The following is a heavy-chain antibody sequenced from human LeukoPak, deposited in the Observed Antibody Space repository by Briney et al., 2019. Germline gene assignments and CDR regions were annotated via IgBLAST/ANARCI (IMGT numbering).Heavy chain of an antibody. D-gene: IGHD1-26*01. CDR1: GYTFTGYY. Sequence: ASVKVSCKASGYTFTGYYMHWVRQAPGQGLEWMGWINPNSGGTNYAQKFQGRVTMTRDTSISTAYMELSRLRSDDTAVYYCTSTKEWELALFDYWGQGTLVTVSS. CDR3: TSTKEWELALFDY. J-gene: IGHJ4*02. V-gene: IGHV1-2*02. CDR2: INPNSGGT.